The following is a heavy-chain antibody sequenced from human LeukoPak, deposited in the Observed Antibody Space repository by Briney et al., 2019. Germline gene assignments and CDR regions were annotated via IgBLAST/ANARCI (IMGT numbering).Heavy chain of an antibody. J-gene: IGHJ3*02. CDR3: ASKGVITRADDAFDI. D-gene: IGHD3-22*01. Sequence: GGSLRLSCAASGFTFSSYDMHWVRQAPGKGLEWVSAIGTAGDTHYPGSVKGRFTISRENAKNSLYLQMNSLRAGDTAVYYCASKGVITRADDAFDIWGQGTMVTVSS. CDR1: GFTFSSYD. CDR2: IGTAGDT. V-gene: IGHV3-13*01.